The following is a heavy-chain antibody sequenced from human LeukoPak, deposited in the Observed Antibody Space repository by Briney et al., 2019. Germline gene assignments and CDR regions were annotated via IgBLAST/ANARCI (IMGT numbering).Heavy chain of an antibody. CDR3: ASGGLVGAYYYYYYMDV. CDR1: GFTFSSYN. J-gene: IGHJ6*03. D-gene: IGHD1-26*01. CDR2: ISSSSNYI. Sequence: GGSLRLSCVASGFTFSSYNMNWVRQAPEKGLEWVSSISSSSNYIYYADSVKGRFTISRDNAKNSLDLQMNSLRAEDTAVYYCASGGLVGAYYYYYYMDVWGKGTTVTVSS. V-gene: IGHV3-21*04.